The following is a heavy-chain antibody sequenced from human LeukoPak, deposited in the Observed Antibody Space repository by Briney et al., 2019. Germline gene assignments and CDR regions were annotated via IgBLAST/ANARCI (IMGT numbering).Heavy chain of an antibody. CDR2: IAWDGGST. V-gene: IGHV3-43D*03. J-gene: IGHJ4*02. CDR3: AKVHDPYGSGSFFDY. D-gene: IGHD3-10*01. CDR1: GFTFDDYA. Sequence: GGSLRLSCAASGFTFDDYAMHWVRQAPGKGLEWVSLIAWDGGSTFYTDSVRGRFTISRDNARNSLFLQMDSLRPEDTAFYYCAKVHDPYGSGSFFDYWGQGTLVSVSS.